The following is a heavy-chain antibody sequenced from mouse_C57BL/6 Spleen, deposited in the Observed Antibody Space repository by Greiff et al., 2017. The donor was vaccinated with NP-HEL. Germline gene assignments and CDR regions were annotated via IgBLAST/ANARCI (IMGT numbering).Heavy chain of an antibody. CDR2: ISSGGDYI. CDR3: TRELGRYYFDY. Sequence: EVKLVESGEGLVKPGGSLKLSCAASGFTFSGYSMSWVRQTPEKRLEWVAYISSGGDYIYYAATVKGRFTISRDNARNTLYLQMSSLKSEDTAMYYCTRELGRYYFDYWGQGTTLTVSS. CDR1: GFTFSGYS. J-gene: IGHJ2*01. D-gene: IGHD4-1*01. V-gene: IGHV5-9-1*02.